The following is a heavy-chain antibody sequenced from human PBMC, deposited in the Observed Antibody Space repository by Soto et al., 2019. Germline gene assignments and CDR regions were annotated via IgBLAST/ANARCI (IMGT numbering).Heavy chain of an antibody. J-gene: IGHJ3*02. CDR2: IYWDDDK. D-gene: IGHD3-10*01. CDR3: AHRLLWFGAPQGDDAFDI. CDR1: GFSLSTSGVG. V-gene: IGHV2-5*02. Sequence: SGPTLVNPTQTLTLTCTFSGFSLSTSGVGVGWIRQPPGKALEWLALIYWDDDKRYSPSLKSRLTITKDTSKNQVVLTMTNMDPVDTATYYCAHRLLWFGAPQGDDAFDIWGQGTMVTVSS.